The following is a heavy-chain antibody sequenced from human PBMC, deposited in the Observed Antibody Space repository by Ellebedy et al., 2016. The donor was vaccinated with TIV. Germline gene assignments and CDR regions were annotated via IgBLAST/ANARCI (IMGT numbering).Heavy chain of an antibody. J-gene: IGHJ2*01. CDR1: GGSFSSYY. V-gene: IGHV4-4*07. CDR2: IFMSGST. D-gene: IGHD1-14*01. CDR3: ARLRQSRDRSHWYFDL. Sequence: SETLSLTXTVSGGSFSSYYWSWIRQSAGKGLEWLGRIFMSGSTTSNPSLKNRITMSVDASTTQLSLNLSSVTAADTAVYFCARLRQSRDRSHWYFDLWGRGTLVTVSS.